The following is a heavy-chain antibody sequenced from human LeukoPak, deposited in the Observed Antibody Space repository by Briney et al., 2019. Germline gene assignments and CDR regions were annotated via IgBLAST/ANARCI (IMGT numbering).Heavy chain of an antibody. CDR1: GYAFTGYY. CDR3: ARDIQYDSKNY. V-gene: IGHV1-2*06. Sequence: ASVKVFCKASGYAFTGYYMHWVRQAPGQGLEWMGRINPNSGGTNYAQKFQGRVTMTRDTSISTAYMELSRLRSDDTAVYYCARDIQYDSKNYWGQETLVTVSS. D-gene: IGHD3-22*01. J-gene: IGHJ4*02. CDR2: INPNSGGT.